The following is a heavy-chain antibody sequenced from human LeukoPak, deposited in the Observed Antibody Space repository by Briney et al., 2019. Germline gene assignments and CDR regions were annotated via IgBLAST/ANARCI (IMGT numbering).Heavy chain of an antibody. CDR1: GYTFTSYG. CDR2: ISAYNFDT. CDR3: ARDQDSQIRGHHYGYVY. D-gene: IGHD5-18*01. J-gene: IGHJ4*02. Sequence: ASVKLACKASGYTFTSYGITWVRQAPGQGLEWVGWISAYNFDTHYAQKFHDRITMTTHTPTSTVYMELRTLRSDDTAVYYCARDQDSQIRGHHYGYVYWGQGTLVAVSS. V-gene: IGHV1-18*01.